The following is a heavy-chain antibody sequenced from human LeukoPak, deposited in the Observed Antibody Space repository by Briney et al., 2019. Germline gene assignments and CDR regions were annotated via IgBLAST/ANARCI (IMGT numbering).Heavy chain of an antibody. CDR1: GGSVSSGGYS. V-gene: IGHV4-30-2*01. CDR3: ARGVEVDY. CDR2: IYHSGRA. J-gene: IGHJ4*02. Sequence: SQTLSLTCAVSGGSVSSGGYSWSWIRQPPGNGLEWIGYIYHSGRASYNPSLKSRVTISLDRSRNHVSLNLTSVTAADTAVYYCARGVEVDYWGQGTLVTVSS.